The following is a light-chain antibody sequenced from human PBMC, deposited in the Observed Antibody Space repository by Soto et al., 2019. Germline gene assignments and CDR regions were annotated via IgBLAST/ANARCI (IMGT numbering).Light chain of an antibody. V-gene: IGKV3-20*01. CDR3: QQYGDCTIT. CDR2: DAF. CDR1: QSVSSSF. J-gene: IGKJ5*01. Sequence: IVFTQSPGTLSLSPGERATLSCRASQSVSSSFLAWCQQKPGQSPPLIIYDAFPSATGIPDEISGSGSEAAFTLTISRLQPPDFAVYYCQQYGDCTITFGQGTRLEIK.